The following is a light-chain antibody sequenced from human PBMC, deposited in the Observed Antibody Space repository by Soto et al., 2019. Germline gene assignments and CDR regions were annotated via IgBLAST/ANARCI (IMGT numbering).Light chain of an antibody. V-gene: IGKV2-24*01. Sequence: DIVLTQTPLSSPVTLGQPASISCRSSQSLVYSDGNTYLSWLQQRPGQPPRLLIYQVSNRFSGGPDRFSGSGAGTDFTLKISRVEAEDVGVYYFVQFSQLPRTFGQGTQVESK. CDR1: QSLVYSDGNTY. CDR2: QVS. CDR3: VQFSQLPRT. J-gene: IGKJ1*01.